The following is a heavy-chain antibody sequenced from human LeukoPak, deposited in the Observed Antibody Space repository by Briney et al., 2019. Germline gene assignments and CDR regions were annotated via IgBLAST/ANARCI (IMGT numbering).Heavy chain of an antibody. D-gene: IGHD3-22*01. J-gene: IGHJ4*02. Sequence: PGGSLRLSCAASGFTFSCYAMSWVRQAPGKGLEWVSAISGSGGSTYYADSVKGRFTISRDNSKNTLYLQMNSLRAEDTAVYYCAKDFPYYYDSSGYGAFFDYWGRGTLVTVSS. CDR2: ISGSGGST. CDR3: AKDFPYYYDSSGYGAFFDY. V-gene: IGHV3-23*01. CDR1: GFTFSCYA.